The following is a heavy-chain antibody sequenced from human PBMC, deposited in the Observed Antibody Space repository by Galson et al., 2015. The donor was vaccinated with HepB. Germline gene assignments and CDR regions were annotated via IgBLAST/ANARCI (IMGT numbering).Heavy chain of an antibody. CDR2: IYPGDSDT. Sequence: QSGAEVKKPGESLKISCKGSGYSFTSYWIGWVRQMPGKGLEWMGIIYPGDSDTRYSPSFQGQVTISADKSISTAYLQWSSLKASDTAMYYCARHKYRGYDVREMGTSYGMDVWGQGTTVTVSS. D-gene: IGHD5-12*01. V-gene: IGHV5-51*01. CDR3: ARHKYRGYDVREMGTSYGMDV. CDR1: GYSFTSYW. J-gene: IGHJ6*02.